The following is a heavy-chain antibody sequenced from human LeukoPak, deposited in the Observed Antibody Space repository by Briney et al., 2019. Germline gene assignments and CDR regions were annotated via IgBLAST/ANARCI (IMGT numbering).Heavy chain of an antibody. V-gene: IGHV4-30-4*01. D-gene: IGHD3-3*01. CDR1: GGSISSGDYY. CDR3: ARDGTDDFWSGYYRDDAFDI. Sequence: SETLSLTCTVSGGSISSGDYYWSWIRQPPGKGLEWIGYIYYSGSTYYNPSLKSRVTISVDTSKNQFSLKLSSVTAADTAVYYCARDGTDDFWSGYYRDDAFDIWGQGTMVTVSS. J-gene: IGHJ3*02. CDR2: IYYSGST.